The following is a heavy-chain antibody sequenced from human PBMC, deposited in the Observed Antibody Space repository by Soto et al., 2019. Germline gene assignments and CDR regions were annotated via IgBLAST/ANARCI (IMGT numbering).Heavy chain of an antibody. J-gene: IGHJ4*02. CDR3: AKRGIAAAGLFDY. CDR1: GFTFSSYG. V-gene: IGHV3-30*18. D-gene: IGHD6-13*01. CDR2: ISYDGSNK. Sequence: QVQLVESGGGVVQPGRSLRLSCAASGFTFSSYGMHWVRQAPGKGLEWVAVISYDGSNKYYADSVKGRFTISRDNSKNTLYLQMNSLRAEDTAVYYCAKRGIAAAGLFDYWGQGTLVTVSS.